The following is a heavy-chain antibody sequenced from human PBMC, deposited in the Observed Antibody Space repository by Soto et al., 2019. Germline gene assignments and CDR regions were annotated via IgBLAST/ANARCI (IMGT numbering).Heavy chain of an antibody. CDR2: IIPIFGTA. CDR3: ARGFHVEMATMGY. V-gene: IGHV1-69*13. Sequence: SVKVSCKASGGTFSSYAISWVRQAPGQWLEWMGGIIPIFGTANYAQKFQGRVTITADESTSTAYMELSSLRSEDTAVYYCARGFHVEMATMGYWGQGTLVTVSS. D-gene: IGHD5-12*01. CDR1: GGTFSSYA. J-gene: IGHJ4*02.